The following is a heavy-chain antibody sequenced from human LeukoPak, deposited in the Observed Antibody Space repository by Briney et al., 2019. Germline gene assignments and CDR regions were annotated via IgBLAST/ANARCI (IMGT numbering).Heavy chain of an antibody. D-gene: IGHD3-10*01. J-gene: IGHJ4*02. CDR3: AKDVNYGSGSYPYYFDS. Sequence: PGRSLRLSCAASGFTFDDYAMHWVRQAPGKGLEWVSGISWNSGSIGYADSVKGRFTISRDNAKNTLYLQMNSLRAEDTALYYCAKDVNYGSGSYPYYFDSWGQGTLVTVSS. V-gene: IGHV3-9*01. CDR1: GFTFDDYA. CDR2: ISWNSGSI.